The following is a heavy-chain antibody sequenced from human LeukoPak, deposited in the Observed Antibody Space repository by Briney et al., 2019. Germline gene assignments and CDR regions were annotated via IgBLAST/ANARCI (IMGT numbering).Heavy chain of an antibody. V-gene: IGHV3-48*03. CDR2: ISSSGSTI. Sequence: QTGGSLRLSCAASGFTFSSHEMNWVRQAPGKGLEWVSYISSSGSTIYYADSVKGRFTISRDNAKNSLYLQMNSLRAEDTAVYYCAELGITMIGGAWGKGITVTISS. D-gene: IGHD3-10*02. CDR3: AELGITMIGGA. CDR1: GFTFSSHE. J-gene: IGHJ6*04.